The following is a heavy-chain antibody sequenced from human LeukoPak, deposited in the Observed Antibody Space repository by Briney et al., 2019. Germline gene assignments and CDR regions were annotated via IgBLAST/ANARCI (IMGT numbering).Heavy chain of an antibody. J-gene: IGHJ4*02. V-gene: IGHV1-18*01. Sequence: ASVKVSCKASGYSFDSFYIIWVRQAPGQGLEWMGWVSGYNGHTNYAQKFQDRVTMTTDTSTRTGYLELRSLRSDDTAVYYCARGLGPWSGGGVIGSDYWGQGTVVTVSS. CDR3: ARGLGPWSGGGVIGSDY. D-gene: IGHD3-16*01. CDR1: GYSFDSFY. CDR2: VSGYNGHT.